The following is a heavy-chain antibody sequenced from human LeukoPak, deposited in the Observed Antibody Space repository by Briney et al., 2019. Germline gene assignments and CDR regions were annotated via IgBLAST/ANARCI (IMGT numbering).Heavy chain of an antibody. CDR1: GGSISSGGYY. Sequence: SETLSLTCTVSGGSISSGGYYWSWIRQPPGKGLEWIGYIYYSGSTNYNPSLKSRVTISVDTSKNQFSLKLSSVTAADTAVYYCARGSGYSSSGIWDYWGQGTLVTVSS. V-gene: IGHV4-61*08. CDR2: IYYSGST. CDR3: ARGSGYSSSGIWDY. D-gene: IGHD6-13*01. J-gene: IGHJ4*02.